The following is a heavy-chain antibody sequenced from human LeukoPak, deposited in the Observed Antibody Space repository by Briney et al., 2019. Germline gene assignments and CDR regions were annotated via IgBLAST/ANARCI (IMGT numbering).Heavy chain of an antibody. D-gene: IGHD2-2*03. CDR3: ARVAIDSCYFDY. Sequence: GGSLRLSCAASGFTFSDYYMSWIRQATGKGLEWVSYISSSGSTIYYADSVKGRFTISRDNAKNSLYLQMNSLRAEDTAVYYCARVAIDSCYFDYWGQGTLVTVSS. J-gene: IGHJ4*02. V-gene: IGHV3-11*01. CDR1: GFTFSDYY. CDR2: ISSSGSTI.